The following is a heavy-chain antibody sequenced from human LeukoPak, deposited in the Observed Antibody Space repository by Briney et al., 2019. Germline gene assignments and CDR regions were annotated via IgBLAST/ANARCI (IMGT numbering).Heavy chain of an antibody. V-gene: IGHV3-74*01. D-gene: IGHD2-21*02. CDR2: INSDGSST. CDR3: ARGTSIVVVTAIRSPNAFDI. Sequence: GGSLRLSCAASGFTFSSYWMHWVRQAPGKGLVWVSRINSDGSSTSYADSVKGRFTISRDNAKNTLYLQMNSLRAEDTAVYYCARGTSIVVVTAIRSPNAFDIWGQGTMVTVSS. J-gene: IGHJ3*02. CDR1: GFTFSSYW.